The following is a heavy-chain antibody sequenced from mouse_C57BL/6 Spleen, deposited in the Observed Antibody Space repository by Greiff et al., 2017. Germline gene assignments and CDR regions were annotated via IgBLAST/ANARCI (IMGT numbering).Heavy chain of an antibody. CDR1: GYAFSSSW. CDR3: ARASNYEGYYYAMDY. Sequence: QVQLQQSGPELVKPGASVKISCKASGYAFSSSWMNWVKQRPGKGLEWIGRIYPGDGDTNYNGKFKGKATLTADKSSSTAYMQLSSLTSEDSAVYFCARASNYEGYYYAMDYWGQGTSVTVSS. CDR2: IYPGDGDT. D-gene: IGHD2-5*01. V-gene: IGHV1-82*01. J-gene: IGHJ4*01.